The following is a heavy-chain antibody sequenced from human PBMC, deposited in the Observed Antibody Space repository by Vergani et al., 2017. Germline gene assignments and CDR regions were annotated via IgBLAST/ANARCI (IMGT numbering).Heavy chain of an antibody. CDR3: ARGATMGSDY. CDR1: GGSISSYY. D-gene: IGHD3-3*01. V-gene: IGHV4-59*01. J-gene: IGHJ4*02. Sequence: QVQLQESGPGLMKPSETLSLTCTVSGGSISSYYWSWIRQPPGKGLEWIGYIYYSGSTNYNPSLKSRVTISVDTSKNQFSLKLSSVTAADTAVYYCARGATMGSDYWGQGTLVTVSS. CDR2: IYYSGST.